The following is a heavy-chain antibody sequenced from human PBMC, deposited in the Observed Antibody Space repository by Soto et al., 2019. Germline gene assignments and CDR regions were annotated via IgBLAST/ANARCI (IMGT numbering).Heavy chain of an antibody. Sequence: GGFLRLSCATSGVILSDCAMNWVRQAPGKGLEWVSYISRSSSVIDYADSVKGRFTVSRDNARNSLYLQMNSLRAEDTAVYYCARDLSWGSNWYYYMDVWGKGTTVTVSS. CDR1: GVILSDCA. CDR3: ARDLSWGSNWYYYMDV. D-gene: IGHD7-27*01. V-gene: IGHV3-48*01. CDR2: ISRSSSVI. J-gene: IGHJ6*03.